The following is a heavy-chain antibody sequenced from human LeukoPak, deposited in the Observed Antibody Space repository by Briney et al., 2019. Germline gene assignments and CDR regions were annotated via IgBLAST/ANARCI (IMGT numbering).Heavy chain of an antibody. CDR3: ARVVDYGDYGYYYYYMDV. Sequence: ASVKVSCKASGYTFTGYYMHWVRQAPGQGLEWMGWINPNSGGTNYAQKFQGRVTMTRDTSISTAYVELSRLRSDDTAVYYCARVVDYGDYGYYYYYMDVWGKGTTVTVSS. J-gene: IGHJ6*03. V-gene: IGHV1-2*02. CDR2: INPNSGGT. D-gene: IGHD4-17*01. CDR1: GYTFTGYY.